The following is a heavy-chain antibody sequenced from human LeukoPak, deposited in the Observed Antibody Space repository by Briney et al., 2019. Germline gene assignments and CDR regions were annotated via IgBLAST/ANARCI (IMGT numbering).Heavy chain of an antibody. CDR1: GGSFSGYY. Sequence: SETLSLTCAVYGGSFSGYYWSWIRQPPGKGLEWIGEINHSGSTNYNPSLKSRVTISVDTSKNQFSPKLSSVTAADTAVYYCARGYYDSSAFDYWGQGTLVTVSS. D-gene: IGHD3-22*01. CDR2: INHSGST. J-gene: IGHJ4*02. CDR3: ARGYYDSSAFDY. V-gene: IGHV4-34*01.